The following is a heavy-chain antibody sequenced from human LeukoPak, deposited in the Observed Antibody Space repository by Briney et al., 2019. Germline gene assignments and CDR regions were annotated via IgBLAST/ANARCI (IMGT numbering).Heavy chain of an antibody. V-gene: IGHV3-21*01. CDR2: ISTSSSYI. CDR3: ARATRGGYDGYFDY. Sequence: GGSLRLSCAASGFTLSSYSMNWVRQAPGKGLEWVSFISTSSSYIYYADSVKGRFIISRDNARKSLYLQMNSLRAEDTAVYYCARATRGGYDGYFDYWGQGTLVTVSS. CDR1: GFTLSSYS. D-gene: IGHD5-12*01. J-gene: IGHJ4*02.